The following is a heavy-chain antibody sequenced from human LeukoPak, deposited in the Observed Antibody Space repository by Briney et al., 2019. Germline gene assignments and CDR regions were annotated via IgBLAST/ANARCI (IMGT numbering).Heavy chain of an antibody. CDR2: IKQDGSEK. CDR1: GFTFSSYW. Sequence: GGSLRLSCAASGFTFSSYWMSWVRQAPGKGLEWVANIKQDGSEKYYVDSVKGRFTISRDNAKNSLYLQMNSLRAEDTAVYYCARVGYDFWSGPGGFDYWGQGTLVTVSS. CDR3: ARVGYDFWSGPGGFDY. D-gene: IGHD3-3*01. V-gene: IGHV3-7*01. J-gene: IGHJ4*02.